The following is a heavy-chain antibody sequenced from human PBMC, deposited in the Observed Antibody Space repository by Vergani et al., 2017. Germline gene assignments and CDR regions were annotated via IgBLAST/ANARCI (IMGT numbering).Heavy chain of an antibody. J-gene: IGHJ4*02. CDR2: IWYDGSNK. V-gene: IGHV3-33*01. Sequence: VQLLESGGGLVQPGGSLRLSCAASGFTFSNYGMHWVRQAPGKGLEWVAVIWYDGSNKYYADSVKGRFTISRDNSENTLFLQMNSLRAEDTAVYYCAREEKGVLGFAYWGQGTLVTVSS. D-gene: IGHD3-10*01. CDR3: AREEKGVLGFAY. CDR1: GFTFSNYG.